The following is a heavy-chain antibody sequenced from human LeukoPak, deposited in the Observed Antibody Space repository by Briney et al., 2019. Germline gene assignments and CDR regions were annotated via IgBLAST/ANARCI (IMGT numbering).Heavy chain of an antibody. CDR1: GFTFGDYA. D-gene: IGHD3-10*01. V-gene: IGHV3-49*04. CDR3: TRVLLWFGEFSAFDY. CDR2: IRSQVYGGTT. J-gene: IGHJ4*02. Sequence: GGSLRLSCTASGFTFGDYALTWVRQAPGKGLEWIVFIRSQVYGGTTEYAASVKDRFTISRDDSKSIAYLQMNSLKTEDTAVYYCTRVLLWFGEFSAFDYWGQGALVTVSS.